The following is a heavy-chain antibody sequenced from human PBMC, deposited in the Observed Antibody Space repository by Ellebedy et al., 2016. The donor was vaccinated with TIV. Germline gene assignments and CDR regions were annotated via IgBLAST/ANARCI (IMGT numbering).Heavy chain of an antibody. D-gene: IGHD3-10*01. J-gene: IGHJ4*02. CDR1: GGSISLMSHY. CDR2: IYTSGIT. CDR3: ARDWAHHGWELYLAG. V-gene: IGHV4-39*07. Sequence: SETLSLTXTVSGGSISLMSHYWAWIRQPPGKGLEWLGSIYTSGITHYNQSLQSRVTISVVPSRNQFSLRLLPADAADTAVYYCARDWAHHGWELYLAGWGQGILVTVSS.